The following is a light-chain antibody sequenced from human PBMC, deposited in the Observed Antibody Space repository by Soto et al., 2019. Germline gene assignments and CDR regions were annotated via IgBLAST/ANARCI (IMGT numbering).Light chain of an antibody. CDR1: RDISSS. CDR3: QKYNSAPNT. CDR2: AAS. V-gene: IGKV1-27*01. J-gene: IGKJ2*01. Sequence: DVQMTQSPSSLSASVGDRVTITCRASRDISSSLAWYQQKPGKVPKLLTYAASTLHAGVKSRFSGSGSGTFFTLTINSLQPEDVATYDCQKYNSAPNTCGRGTRLEIK.